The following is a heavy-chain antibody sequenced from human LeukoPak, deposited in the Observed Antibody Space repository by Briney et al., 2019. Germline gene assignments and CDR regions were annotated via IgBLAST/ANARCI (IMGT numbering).Heavy chain of an antibody. Sequence: ASVKVSCKASGYTFTSYGISWVRQAPGQGLEWMGWINPNSGGTNYAQKFQGWVTMTRDTSISTAYMELSRLRSDDTAVYYCARAHQPYYYDSSGYLDWFDPWGQGTLVTVSS. CDR2: INPNSGGT. J-gene: IGHJ5*02. CDR1: GYTFTSYG. V-gene: IGHV1-2*04. D-gene: IGHD3-22*01. CDR3: ARAHQPYYYDSSGYLDWFDP.